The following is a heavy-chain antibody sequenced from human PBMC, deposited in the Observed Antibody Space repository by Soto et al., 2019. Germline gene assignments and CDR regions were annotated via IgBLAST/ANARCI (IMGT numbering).Heavy chain of an antibody. CDR2: IKSKTDGGTT. V-gene: IGHV3-15*07. CDR3: TTCPPYYYDSSGYYYVYAFDI. J-gene: IGHJ3*02. Sequence: PGGSLRLSCAASGFTFSNAWMNWVRQAPGKGLEWVGRIKSKTDGGTTDYAAPVKGRFTISRDDSKNTLYLQMNSLKTEDTAVYYCTTCPPYYYDSSGYYYVYAFDIWGQGTRVTVSS. D-gene: IGHD3-22*01. CDR1: GFTFSNAW.